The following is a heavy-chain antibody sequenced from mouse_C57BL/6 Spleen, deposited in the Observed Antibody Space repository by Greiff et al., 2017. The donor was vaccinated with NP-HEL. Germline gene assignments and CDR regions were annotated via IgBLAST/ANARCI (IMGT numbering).Heavy chain of an antibody. J-gene: IGHJ1*03. CDR2: IYPGSGNT. CDR3: ARASYGYFDV. CDR1: GYTFTDYY. V-gene: IGHV1-76*01. Sequence: QVQLQQSGAELVRPGASVKLSCKASGYTFTDYYINWVKQRPGQGLEWIARIYPGSGNTYYNEKFKGKATLTAEKSSSTAYMQLSSLTSEDSAVYFCARASYGYFDVWGTGTTVTVSS.